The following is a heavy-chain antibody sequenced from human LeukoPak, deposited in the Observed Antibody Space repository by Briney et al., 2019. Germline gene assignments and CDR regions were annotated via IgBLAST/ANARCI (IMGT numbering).Heavy chain of an antibody. V-gene: IGHV1-2*02. CDR3: ARHTVVTPGGFDY. Sequence: ALVKVSCKASGYIFSDYYMHWVRQAPGQGLEWMGWINPNSGGTNYAQKFQGRVTMTRDMSISTAYMEWSSLKASDTAMYYCARHTVVTPGGFDYWGQGTLVTVSS. J-gene: IGHJ4*02. D-gene: IGHD4-23*01. CDR2: INPNSGGT. CDR1: GYIFSDYY.